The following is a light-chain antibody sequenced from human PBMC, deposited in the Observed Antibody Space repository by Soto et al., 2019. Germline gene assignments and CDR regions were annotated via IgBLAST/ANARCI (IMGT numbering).Light chain of an antibody. CDR1: QDINN. V-gene: IGKV1-16*02. CDR3: QQYNSYPPT. J-gene: IGKJ5*01. Sequence: DVQMTQSQSSLSASVGDRVTITCRASQDINNLTWFQQKPGKAPKTLIYAASILQPGVPSKFSGSASGTEFTLTISRLPPEDFANYYCQQYNSYPPTFGQGTRLEIK. CDR2: AAS.